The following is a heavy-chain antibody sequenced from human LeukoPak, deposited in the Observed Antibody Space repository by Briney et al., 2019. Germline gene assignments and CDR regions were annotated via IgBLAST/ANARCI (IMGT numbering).Heavy chain of an antibody. Sequence: SETLSLTCTVSGYSISSGYYWGWIRQPPGKGLEWIGSIYHSGSTYYNPSLKSRVTISVDTSKNQSSLKLSSVTAADTAVYYCARSGSGRTKYFQHWGQGTLVTVSS. CDR2: IYHSGST. CDR1: GYSISSGYY. V-gene: IGHV4-38-2*02. J-gene: IGHJ1*01. D-gene: IGHD3-10*01. CDR3: ARSGSGRTKYFQH.